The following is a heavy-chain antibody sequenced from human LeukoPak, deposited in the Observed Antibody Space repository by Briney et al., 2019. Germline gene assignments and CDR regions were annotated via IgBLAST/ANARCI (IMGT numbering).Heavy chain of an antibody. D-gene: IGHD3-9*01. CDR3: AKDLRYYDILTGYLNADAFDI. CDR2: ISWNSGSI. CDR1: GFTFDDYA. J-gene: IGHJ3*02. Sequence: GGSLRLSCAASGFTFDDYAMHWVRQAPGKGLEWVSGISWNSGSIGYADSVKGRFTISRDNAKNSLYLQMNSLRAEDTALYYCAKDLRYYDILTGYLNADAFDIWGQGTMVTVSS. V-gene: IGHV3-9*01.